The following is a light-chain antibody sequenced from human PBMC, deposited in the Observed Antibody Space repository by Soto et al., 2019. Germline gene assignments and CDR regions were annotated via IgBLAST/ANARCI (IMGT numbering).Light chain of an antibody. CDR2: EVS. J-gene: IGLJ3*02. CDR3: SSYTRSSTWV. Sequence: QSALTQPASVSGSPGQSITISCTGTNSDVGRYNYVSWYQQHPGKAPKLMIYEVSNRPSGVSNRFSGSKSGNTASLTISGLQAEDEADYYCSSYTRSSTWVFGGGTKVTVL. V-gene: IGLV2-14*01. CDR1: NSDVGRYNY.